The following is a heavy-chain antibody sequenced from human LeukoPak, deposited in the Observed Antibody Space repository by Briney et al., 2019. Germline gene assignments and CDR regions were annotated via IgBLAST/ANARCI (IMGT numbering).Heavy chain of an antibody. CDR3: ARGLAHGGIANWFDP. CDR2: IFSSGST. Sequence: SETLCLICSVPGGSLNSFSHYWAWMPQPPGKGLEWIGCIFSSGSTYYNPSLQSRVTFSLDKSNNHFALKLTSLTAADTAVYYCARGLAHGGIANWFDPWGEGTLVTVSS. CDR1: GGSLNSFSHY. D-gene: IGHD2-21*01. V-gene: IGHV4-39*06. J-gene: IGHJ5*02.